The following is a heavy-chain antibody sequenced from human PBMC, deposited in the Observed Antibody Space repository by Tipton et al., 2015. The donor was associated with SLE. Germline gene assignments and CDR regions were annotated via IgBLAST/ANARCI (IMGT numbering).Heavy chain of an antibody. CDR1: GYSISSGYY. D-gene: IGHD6-13*01. V-gene: IGHV4-38-2*02. CDR2: IYHSGNT. CDR3: ARDGGQRVISGTYDFYYYGLDV. J-gene: IGHJ6*02. Sequence: TLSLTCDVSGYSISSGYYWGWIRQPPGKGLEWIGSIYHSGNTYYNPSLKSRVIISVDTSKNQFSLKLSSVTAADTAVYYCARDGGQRVISGTYDFYYYGLDVWGQGTTVTVSS.